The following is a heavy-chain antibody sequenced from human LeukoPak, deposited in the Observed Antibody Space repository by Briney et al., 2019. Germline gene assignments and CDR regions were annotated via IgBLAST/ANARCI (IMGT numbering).Heavy chain of an antibody. CDR2: MNPNNGDS. CDR3: ARTTSFTASGYDY. CDR1: GYTFTNYH. V-gene: IGHV1-8*03. J-gene: IGHJ4*02. D-gene: IGHD6-25*01. Sequence: GASVKVSCKASGYTFTNYHINWVRQAPGQGLEWVGWMNPNNGDSGFAQNFQGRVAITRDTSMSTAYMDLGSLRSEGTAVYFCARTTSFTASGYDYWGQGTLVTVSS.